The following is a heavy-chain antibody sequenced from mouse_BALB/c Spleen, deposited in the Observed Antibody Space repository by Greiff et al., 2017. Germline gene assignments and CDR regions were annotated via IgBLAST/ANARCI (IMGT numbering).Heavy chain of an antibody. CDR1: GFTFSSYG. V-gene: IGHV5-6-3*01. CDR3: ARRDYDWYFDV. Sequence: EVKLVESGGGLVQPGGSLKLSCAASGFTFSSYGMSWVRQTPDKRLELVATINSIGGSTYYPDSVKGRFTISRDNAKNTLYLQMSSLKSEDTAMYYCARRDYDWYFDVWGAGTTVTVSS. CDR2: INSIGGST. D-gene: IGHD2-4*01. J-gene: IGHJ1*01.